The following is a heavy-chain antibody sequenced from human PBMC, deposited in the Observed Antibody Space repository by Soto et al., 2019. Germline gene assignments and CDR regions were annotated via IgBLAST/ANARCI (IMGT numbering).Heavy chain of an antibody. CDR2: ISGSGGST. CDR1: GFTFSSYA. CDR3: AKDQGVQLWSTNFDY. Sequence: PGGSLRLSCAASGFTFSSYAMSWVRQAPGKGLEWVSAISGSGGSTYYADSVKGRFTISRDNSKNTLYLQMNSLRAEDTAVYYRAKDQGVQLWSTNFDYGGQGTLVTVSS. D-gene: IGHD5-18*01. J-gene: IGHJ4*02. V-gene: IGHV3-23*01.